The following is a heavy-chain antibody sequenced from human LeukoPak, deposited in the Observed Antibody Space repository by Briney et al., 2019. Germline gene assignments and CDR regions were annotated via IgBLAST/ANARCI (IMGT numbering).Heavy chain of an antibody. D-gene: IGHD7-27*01. CDR2: ISGNGGTT. CDR3: AKDRHWGLDY. V-gene: IGHV3-23*01. CDR1: GFTFSTYG. J-gene: IGHJ4*02. Sequence: GGSLRLSCAASGFTFSTYGMSWVRQAPGKGLEWVSAISGNGGTTYYADSVKGRFTISRDNSKNTLFLQMNTLIAEDTAVYYCAKDRHWGLDYWGQGALVTVSS.